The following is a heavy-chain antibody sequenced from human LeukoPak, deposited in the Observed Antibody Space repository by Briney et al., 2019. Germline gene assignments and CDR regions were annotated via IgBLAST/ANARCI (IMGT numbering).Heavy chain of an antibody. CDR1: GFTFSSYS. D-gene: IGHD3-22*01. CDR2: ISSSSSTI. J-gene: IGHJ4*02. V-gene: IGHV3-48*01. Sequence: GGSLRLSCAASGFTFSSYSMNWVRQAPGKGLEWVSYISSSSSTIYYADSVKGRFTISRDNSKNTLYLQMNSLRAEDTAVYYCAKEGPGYYDSSGYSVYYFDYWGQGTLVTVSS. CDR3: AKEGPGYYDSSGYSVYYFDY.